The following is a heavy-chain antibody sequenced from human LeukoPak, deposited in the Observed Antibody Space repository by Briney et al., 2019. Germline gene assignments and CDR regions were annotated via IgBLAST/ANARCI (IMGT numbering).Heavy chain of an antibody. CDR1: DYSISSGYY. CDR3: VRIDQNAFEI. V-gene: IGHV4-38-2*01. J-gene: IGHJ3*02. D-gene: IGHD2-15*01. CDR2: IFHSGST. Sequence: SETLSLTCAASDYSISSGYYWGWIRQPPGKGLEWVASIFHSGSTYYNPSLRSRVTISLDTSKNQFSLNLSSVTAADTAVYYCVRIDQNAFEIWGQGTMVTVSS.